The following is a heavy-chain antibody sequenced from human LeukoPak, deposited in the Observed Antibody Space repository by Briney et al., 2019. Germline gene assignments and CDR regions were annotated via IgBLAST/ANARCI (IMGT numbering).Heavy chain of an antibody. V-gene: IGHV4-4*07. J-gene: IGHJ4*02. CDR3: ARDIGYSGYV. CDR1: GGSFSGYY. CDR2: IYTSGST. Sequence: PSETLSLTCAVYGGSFSGYYWSWIRQPAGKGLEWIGRIYTSGSTNYNPSLKSRVTISVDTAKNQFSLKLSSVTAADTAVYYCARDIGYSGYVWGQGTLVTVSS. D-gene: IGHD5-12*01.